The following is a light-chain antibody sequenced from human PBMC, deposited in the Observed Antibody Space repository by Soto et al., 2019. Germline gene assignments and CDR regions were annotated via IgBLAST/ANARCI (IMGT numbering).Light chain of an antibody. CDR2: VTS. CDR1: QSISIW. CDR3: QLDKDYSWT. Sequence: DIHMTQSPSTLSASVGDRVTITGLAIQSISIWLAWYQQKPGRAPNLLIYVTSSLESGVPARFSGSGSGTEFTLTISSLQTDDFATYSFQLDKDYSWTFRPGTKVEIK. J-gene: IGKJ1*01. V-gene: IGKV1-5*03.